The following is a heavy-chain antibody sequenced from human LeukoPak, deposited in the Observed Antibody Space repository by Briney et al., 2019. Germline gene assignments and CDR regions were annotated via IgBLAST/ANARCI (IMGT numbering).Heavy chain of an antibody. D-gene: IGHD1-26*01. Sequence: PGGSLRLSCAASGFTFSSYCMNWVRQAPGKGLDWVSSISSSSSYIYYADSVKGRFTISRDNAKNSLYLQMNSLRAEDTAVYYCARDLVEGATTGLRTFDIWGQGTMVTVSS. CDR2: ISSSSSYI. CDR1: GFTFSSYC. CDR3: ARDLVEGATTGLRTFDI. J-gene: IGHJ3*02. V-gene: IGHV3-21*01.